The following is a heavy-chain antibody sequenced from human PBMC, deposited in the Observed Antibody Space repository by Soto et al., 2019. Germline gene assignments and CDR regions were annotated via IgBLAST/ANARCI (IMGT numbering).Heavy chain of an antibody. Sequence: SVKVSCKASGYTFTYRYLYWVRQAPGQALEWMGWITPFNGNTNYAQKFQDRVTITRDRSMSTTYMELSSLRSEDTAMYYCASLFVVVPAASGYDIDALDIWGQGTMVTVSS. D-gene: IGHD2-2*01. V-gene: IGHV1-45*02. CDR2: ITPFNGNT. CDR3: ASLFVVVPAASGYDIDALDI. CDR1: GYTFTYRY. J-gene: IGHJ3*02.